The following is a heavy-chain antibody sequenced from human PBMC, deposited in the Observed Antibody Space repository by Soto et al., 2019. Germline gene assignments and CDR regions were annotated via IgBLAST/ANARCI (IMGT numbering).Heavy chain of an antibody. CDR2: IIPIFGTA. CDR3: ARGLGIAAAFSV. CDR1: GGTFSSYA. D-gene: IGHD6-13*01. Sequence: WASVKSCKASGGTFSSYAISWVRQAPGQGLEWMGGIIPIFGTANYAQEFQGRVTITADESTSTAYMELSSLRSEDTAVYYCARGLGIAAAFSVWGQGTLVTVSS. J-gene: IGHJ4*02. V-gene: IGHV1-69*13.